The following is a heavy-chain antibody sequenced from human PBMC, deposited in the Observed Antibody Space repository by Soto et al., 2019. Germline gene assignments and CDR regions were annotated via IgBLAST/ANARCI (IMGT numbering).Heavy chain of an antibody. D-gene: IGHD1-26*01. J-gene: IGHJ4*02. CDR3: AKVGDVYNSFFDY. CDR1: GFTLSSYG. CDR2: ISDDGSKK. Sequence: GGSLRLSCAAAGFTLSSYGMHWVRQAPGKGLEWVAVISDDGSKKYYADSVKGRFSISRDNPKNTLFLQMNSLRVEDTAVYYCAKVGDVYNSFFDYWGQGTLVTVSS. V-gene: IGHV3-30*18.